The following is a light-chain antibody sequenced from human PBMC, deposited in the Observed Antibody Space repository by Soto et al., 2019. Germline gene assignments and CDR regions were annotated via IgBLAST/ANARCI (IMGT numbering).Light chain of an antibody. V-gene: IGLV2-8*01. CDR1: SSDIGGYNY. CDR2: EVN. CDR3: SSFAASGV. J-gene: IGLJ3*02. Sequence: QSALSQPPSASGSPGQSVTISCTGTSSDIGGYNYVSWYQQHPGKAPKLMIYEVNKRPSGVPDRFSGSKSGNTASLTVSGLQPEDEADYYCSSFAASGVFGGGTKLTVL.